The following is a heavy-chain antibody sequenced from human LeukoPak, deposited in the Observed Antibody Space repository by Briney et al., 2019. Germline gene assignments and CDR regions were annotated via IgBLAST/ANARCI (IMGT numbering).Heavy chain of an antibody. CDR1: GFTFSSYA. J-gene: IGHJ4*02. D-gene: IGHD3-3*01. CDR2: ISGSGGST. Sequence: GSLRPSCAASGFTFSSYAMSWVRQAPGKGLEWVSAISGSGGSTYYADSVKGRFTISRDNSKNTLYLQMNSLRAEDTAVYYCEGEYFKEYYDFWSAYLRKGGYWGQGTLVTVSS. CDR3: EGEYFKEYYDFWSAYLRKGGY. V-gene: IGHV3-23*01.